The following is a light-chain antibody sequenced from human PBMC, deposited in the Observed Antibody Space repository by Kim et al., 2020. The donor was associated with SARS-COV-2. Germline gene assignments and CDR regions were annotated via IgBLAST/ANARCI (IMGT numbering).Light chain of an antibody. CDR2: EDD. V-gene: IGLV6-57*04. Sequence: NFMLTQPHSVSESPGKTVTISCTRSSGSIASYYVHWYQQRPGSAPTTVIYEDDQRPSGVPDRFSASIDRSSNSASLTISRLKTEDEADYYCQSYDRSNVVFGGGTQLTVL. CDR1: SGSIASYY. J-gene: IGLJ2*01. CDR3: QSYDRSNVV.